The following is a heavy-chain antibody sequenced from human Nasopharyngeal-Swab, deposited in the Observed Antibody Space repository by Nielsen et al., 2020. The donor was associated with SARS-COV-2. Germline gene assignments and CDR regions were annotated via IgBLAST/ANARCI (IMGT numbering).Heavy chain of an antibody. D-gene: IGHD5-18*01. CDR2: IGGSTGNT. J-gene: IGHJ4*02. CDR3: AKRYADTYGYPANFFDY. V-gene: IGHV3-23*01. CDR1: GFTFSSYT. Sequence: GESLKISYAASGFTFSSYTMNWVRQAPGKGLEWVSTIGGSTGNTYYAASVKGRFTISRDNSKSTLYLQMNSLSAEDPAVYYCAKRYADTYGYPANFFDYWGPGTLVTVSS.